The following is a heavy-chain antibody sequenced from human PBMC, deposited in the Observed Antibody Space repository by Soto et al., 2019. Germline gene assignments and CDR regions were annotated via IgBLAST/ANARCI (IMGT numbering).Heavy chain of an antibody. V-gene: IGHV3-48*03. Sequence: GGSLRLSCSASGFTFSTFEMNWVRQAPGKGLEWVSKIGSSGSTIWYADSVKGRFTISRDNAKNSLYLQMNSLRGDDTAVYYCARETYNSSYHFDSWGQGTLVTVSS. CDR3: ARETYNSSYHFDS. CDR1: GFTFSTFE. D-gene: IGHD6-6*01. CDR2: IGSSGSTI. J-gene: IGHJ4*02.